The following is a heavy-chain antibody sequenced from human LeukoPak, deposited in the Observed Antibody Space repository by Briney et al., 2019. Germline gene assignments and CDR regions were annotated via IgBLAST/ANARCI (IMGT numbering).Heavy chain of an antibody. V-gene: IGHV4-4*02. CDR3: ARALSIGYCSSTSCSWFDP. D-gene: IGHD2-2*01. CDR1: GGSISSSNW. CDR2: IYHSGST. Sequence: SETLSLTCAVSGGSISSSNWWSWVRQPPGKGLEWIGEIYHSGSTNYNPSLKSRVTISVDKSKNQFSLKLSSVTAADTAVYYCARALSIGYCSSTSCSWFDPWGQGTLVTVSS. J-gene: IGHJ5*02.